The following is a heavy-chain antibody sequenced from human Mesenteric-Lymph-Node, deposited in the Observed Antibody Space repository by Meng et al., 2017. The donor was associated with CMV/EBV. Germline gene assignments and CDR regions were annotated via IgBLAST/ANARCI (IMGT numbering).Heavy chain of an antibody. CDR2: IKQDGSEK. D-gene: IGHD3-22*01. V-gene: IGHV3-7*03. J-gene: IGHJ3*02. Sequence: GGSLRLSCAASGFTFSSYWMSWVRQAPGKGLEWVANIKQDGSEKYYVDSVKGRFTISRDNSKNTLYLQMNSLRAEDTAVYYCAKTMIDLDAFDIWGQGTMVTVSS. CDR3: AKTMIDLDAFDI. CDR1: GFTFSSYW.